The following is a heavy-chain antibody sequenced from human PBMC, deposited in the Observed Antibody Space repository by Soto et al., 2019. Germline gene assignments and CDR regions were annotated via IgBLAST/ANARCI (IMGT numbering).Heavy chain of an antibody. V-gene: IGHV3-11*04. Sequence: GGSLKLSSAASRFTFNDYFMSLTLQTTGKGLEWVSYITSSGSTIYYADSVKGRFTISRDDSKNTLYLQMNSLRAEDSAVYYGADDLGVLGSYFDSRGQGTLVTGTS. D-gene: IGHD2-8*01. CDR1: RFTFNDYF. CDR2: ITSSGSTI. CDR3: ADDLGVLGSYFDS. J-gene: IGHJ4*02.